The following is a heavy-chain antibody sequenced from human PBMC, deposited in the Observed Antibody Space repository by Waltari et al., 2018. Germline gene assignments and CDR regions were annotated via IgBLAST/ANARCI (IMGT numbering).Heavy chain of an antibody. CDR1: GGSISSYY. Sequence: QVQLQESGPGLVKPSETLSLTCTVSGGSISSYYWSWIRQPPGKGLEWIGYIYYSGSTNYNPSLKSRVTISVDTSKNQFSLKLSSVTAADTAVYYCARAANTAMVPFDYWGQGTLVTVSS. J-gene: IGHJ4*02. CDR2: IYYSGST. D-gene: IGHD5-18*01. V-gene: IGHV4-59*01. CDR3: ARAANTAMVPFDY.